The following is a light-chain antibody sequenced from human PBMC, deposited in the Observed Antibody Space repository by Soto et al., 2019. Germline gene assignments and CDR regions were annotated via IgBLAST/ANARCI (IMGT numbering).Light chain of an antibody. CDR1: QTLTTY. Sequence: VQMTQYPSSLSASVGDSLTLTCPGSQTLTTYLTWYQQKPGKAPKLLIYAASTLQSGVPSRFSGSGSGTEFTLTIISLQPEDFATYYCQQSYRLPKTFGRGTKVDI. CDR3: QQSYRLPKT. V-gene: IGKV1-39*01. CDR2: AAS. J-gene: IGKJ1*01.